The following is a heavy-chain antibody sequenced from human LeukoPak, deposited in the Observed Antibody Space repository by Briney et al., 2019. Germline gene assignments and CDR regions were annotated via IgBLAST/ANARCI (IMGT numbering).Heavy chain of an antibody. CDR1: GGSISRYY. Sequence: SESLSLTCTVAGGSISRYYWSWIRQPPGKGLEWSGYIYYSGSTDYNPALKSRVTISVDTSKNQFSLKLSSVTAADTAVYYCARDVLGSTYYYYGMDVWGQGTTVTVSS. V-gene: IGHV4-59*01. CDR2: IYYSGST. D-gene: IGHD3-10*02. CDR3: ARDVLGSTYYYYGMDV. J-gene: IGHJ6*02.